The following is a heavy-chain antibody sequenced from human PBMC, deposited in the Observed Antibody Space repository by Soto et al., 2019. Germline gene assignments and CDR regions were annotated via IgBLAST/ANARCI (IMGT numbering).Heavy chain of an antibody. Sequence: GGSLRLSCAASGFTFSNYAMNWVRQAPGKGLKWVSAISGSGDSTYYADSVKGRFTISRDNSRNTLWLQMNSLRAEDTALYYCAIDPLWGTAMVLWYFDLWGRGTLVSVSS. CDR3: AIDPLWGTAMVLWYFDL. V-gene: IGHV3-23*01. D-gene: IGHD5-18*01. CDR1: GFTFSNYA. J-gene: IGHJ2*01. CDR2: ISGSGDST.